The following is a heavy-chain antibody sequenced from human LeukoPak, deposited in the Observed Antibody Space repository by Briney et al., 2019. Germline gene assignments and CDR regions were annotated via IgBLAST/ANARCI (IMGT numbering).Heavy chain of an antibody. Sequence: GGSLRLSCEVSGLIFRSFWMSWVRQAPGKGLEWVANINQEGSEKYFVDSVRGRLTISRDNAKNSLHLQMNTLTAEDTAVYYFARERDGRFFDYWGQGALVTVSS. J-gene: IGHJ4*02. D-gene: IGHD5-24*01. V-gene: IGHV3-7*01. CDR2: INQEGSEK. CDR3: ARERDGRFFDY. CDR1: GLIFRSFW.